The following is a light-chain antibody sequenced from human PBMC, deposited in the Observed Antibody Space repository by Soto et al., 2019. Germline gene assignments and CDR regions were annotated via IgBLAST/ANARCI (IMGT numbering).Light chain of an antibody. V-gene: IGKV3-11*01. Sequence: EVVLTQSPATLSLSQGERATLSCRVSQSVGASLAWYQQKPGQAPRLFIYDASNRATGIPARFSGSGSGTDFTLTISSLEPEDSAVYYCQQRAYLFTFGGGTKVDIK. J-gene: IGKJ4*01. CDR3: QQRAYLFT. CDR1: QSVGAS. CDR2: DAS.